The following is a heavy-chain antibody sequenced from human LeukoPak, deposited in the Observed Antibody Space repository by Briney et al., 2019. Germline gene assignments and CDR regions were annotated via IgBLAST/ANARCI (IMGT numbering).Heavy chain of an antibody. Sequence: GGSLRLSCAASGFTFSSYGMSWGRQAPGKGREWVSAISGSGGSTYYADSVKGRFTISRDNSKNTLYLQMNSLRAEDTAVYYCAKVSSWGHGSFDYWGQGTLVTVSS. V-gene: IGHV3-23*01. CDR3: AKVSSWGHGSFDY. D-gene: IGHD3-16*01. CDR2: ISGSGGST. J-gene: IGHJ4*02. CDR1: GFTFSSYG.